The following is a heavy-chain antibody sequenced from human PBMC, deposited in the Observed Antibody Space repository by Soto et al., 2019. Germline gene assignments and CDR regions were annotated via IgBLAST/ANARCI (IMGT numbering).Heavy chain of an antibody. J-gene: IGHJ3*02. CDR1: GFSLSTSGVG. D-gene: IGHD2-21*02. CDR3: AHTNVVVTAIQYAFDI. CDR2: IYWDDDK. V-gene: IGHV2-5*02. Sequence: HITLKESGPTLVKPTQTLTLTCTFSGFSLSTSGVGVCWIRQPPGKALEWLALIYWDDDKRYSPSLKSRLTITKDTSKNQVVLTMTNMDPVDTATYYCAHTNVVVTAIQYAFDIWGQGTMVTVSS.